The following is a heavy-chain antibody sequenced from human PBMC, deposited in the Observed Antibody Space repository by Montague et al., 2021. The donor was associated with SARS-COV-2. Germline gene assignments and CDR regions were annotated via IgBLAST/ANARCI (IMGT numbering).Heavy chain of an antibody. J-gene: IGHJ6*02. CDR1: GGSISSGGYY. Sequence: TLSLTCTVSGGSISSGGYYWSWIRQHPGKGLEWFGYIYYSGSTXYNPSLKSRVTISVDTSKNQFSLKLSSVTAADTAVYYCAREPESTITIFGVVSRYGMDVWGQGTTVTVSS. CDR2: IYYSGST. CDR3: AREPESTITIFGVVSRYGMDV. V-gene: IGHV4-31*03. D-gene: IGHD3-3*01.